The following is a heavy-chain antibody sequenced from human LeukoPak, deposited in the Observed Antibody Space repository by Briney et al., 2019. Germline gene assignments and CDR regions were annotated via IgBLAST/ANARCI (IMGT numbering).Heavy chain of an antibody. V-gene: IGHV3-21*01. D-gene: IGHD1-26*01. Sequence: GGSLRLSCSASGFTFSTYTMNWVRQAPGKGLEWVSSISGSSTYIYYADSVKGRCTISRDNAKNSLYLQMNSLRAEDTAVYYCARDKRGANWFDPWGQGTLVTVSS. CDR3: ARDKRGANWFDP. CDR2: ISGSSTYI. J-gene: IGHJ5*02. CDR1: GFTFSTYT.